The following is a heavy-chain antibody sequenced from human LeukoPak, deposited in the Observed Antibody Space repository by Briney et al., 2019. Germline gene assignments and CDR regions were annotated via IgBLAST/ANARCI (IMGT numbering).Heavy chain of an antibody. D-gene: IGHD3-10*01. V-gene: IGHV3-23*01. CDR2: ITGSGSGT. J-gene: IGHJ4*02. CDR1: GFTFSSYA. Sequence: GGSLRLSCVASGFTFSSYAMSWVRQAPGKGLEWVSAITGSGSGTFYADSVKGRFTISRDNSKNTLFLQMNSLRAEDTAIYYCAKEPASGSCFDYWGQGTLVTVSS. CDR3: AKEPASGSCFDY.